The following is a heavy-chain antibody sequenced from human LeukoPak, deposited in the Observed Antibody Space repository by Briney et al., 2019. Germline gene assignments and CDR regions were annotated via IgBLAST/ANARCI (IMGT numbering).Heavy chain of an antibody. Sequence: GALVKVSCKASGYTFTSYGFSWVRQAPGQGLEWMGWISASNGNTNYAQKLQGGVTMTTDTSTSTAYMELRSLRSDDTAVYYCARDLNRNYDSSGYYYSDAFDIWGQGTMVTVSS. CDR1: GYTFTSYG. V-gene: IGHV1-18*01. CDR3: ARDLNRNYDSSGYYYSDAFDI. D-gene: IGHD3-22*01. J-gene: IGHJ3*02. CDR2: ISASNGNT.